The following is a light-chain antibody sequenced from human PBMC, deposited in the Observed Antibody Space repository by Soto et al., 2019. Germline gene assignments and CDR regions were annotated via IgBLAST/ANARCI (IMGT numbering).Light chain of an antibody. CDR2: DVS. CDR1: SSDVGGYNY. V-gene: IGLV2-14*03. CDR3: SSYTSSSTVVV. J-gene: IGLJ2*01. Sequence: QSVLTQPASVSGSPGQSITISCTGTSSDVGGYNYVSWYQQHPGKAPKLTIFDVSDRPSGVSNRFSGSKSGNTASLTISGLQAEDEADYYCSSYTSSSTVVVFGGGTKLTVL.